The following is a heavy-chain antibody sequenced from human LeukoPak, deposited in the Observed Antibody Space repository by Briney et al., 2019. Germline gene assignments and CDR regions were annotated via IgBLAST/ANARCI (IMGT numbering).Heavy chain of an antibody. V-gene: IGHV3-7*01. CDR1: GFTFSSYW. Sequence: GESLRLSCAASGFTFSSYWMTWVRQAPGKGLAWVANIKQDGSTKYYMDSVKGRFTISRDNAKNSLYLQMNSLGVEDTAVYYCARVNPLMAPGAADIWGQGTKVAVSS. J-gene: IGHJ3*02. CDR3: ARVNPLMAPGAADI. CDR2: IKQDGSTK. D-gene: IGHD2-8*01.